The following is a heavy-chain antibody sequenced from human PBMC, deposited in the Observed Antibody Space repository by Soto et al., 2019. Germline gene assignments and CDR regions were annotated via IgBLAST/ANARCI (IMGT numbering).Heavy chain of an antibody. CDR3: ARGPVTIFGVVNPPYNWFDP. CDR1: GYTFTSYY. D-gene: IGHD3-3*01. Sequence: PSVKVSCKASGYTFTSYYMHWVRQAPGQGLEWMGIINPSGGSTSYAQKFQGRVTMTRDTSTSTVYMELSSLRSEDTAVYYCARGPVTIFGVVNPPYNWFDPWGQGTLVTVSS. V-gene: IGHV1-46*01. CDR2: INPSGGST. J-gene: IGHJ5*02.